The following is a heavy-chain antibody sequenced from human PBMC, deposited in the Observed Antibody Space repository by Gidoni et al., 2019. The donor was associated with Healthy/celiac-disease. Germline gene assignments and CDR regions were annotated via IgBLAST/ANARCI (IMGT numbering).Heavy chain of an antibody. CDR1: GFTFSDYY. CDR2: ISSRGSTI. D-gene: IGHD1-26*01. CDR3: ARGAEWELLNYFDY. Sequence: QVPLVESGGGLVQPGGSLRLSCAASGFTFSDYYMSWIRQAPGKGLEWVSYISSRGSTIDYADSVKGRFTISRDNAKNSRYLQMNSLRAEDTAVYYCARGAEWELLNYFDYWGQGTLVTVSS. J-gene: IGHJ4*02. V-gene: IGHV3-11*01.